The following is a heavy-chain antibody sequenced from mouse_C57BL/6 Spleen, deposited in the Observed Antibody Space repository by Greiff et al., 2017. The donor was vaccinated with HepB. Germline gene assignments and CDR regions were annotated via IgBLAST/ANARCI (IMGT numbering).Heavy chain of an antibody. CDR1: GYTFTDYE. CDR3: TRRPPYYGSSYWYFDV. J-gene: IGHJ1*03. D-gene: IGHD1-1*01. CDR2: IDPETGGT. Sequence: QVQLQQSGAELVRPGASVTLSCKASGYTFTDYEMHWVKQTPVHGLEWIGAIDPETGGTAYNQKFKGKAILTADKSSSTAYMELRSLTSEDSAVYYCTRRPPYYGSSYWYFDVWGTGTTVTVSS. V-gene: IGHV1-15*01.